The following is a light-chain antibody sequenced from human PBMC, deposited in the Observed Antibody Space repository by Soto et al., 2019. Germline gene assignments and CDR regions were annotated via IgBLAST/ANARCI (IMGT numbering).Light chain of an antibody. V-gene: IGKV3-15*01. J-gene: IGKJ1*01. CDR2: GVS. CDR1: QSVSSN. CDR3: EQYDNWPRM. Sequence: EIVMMQSPATLSVSPGERANLSCRASQSVSSNLAWYQQKPGQAPRLLIYGVSTRATGIPARFSGSGSGTEFTQTISGRQSEDFAVYYCEQYDNWPRMFGQGT.